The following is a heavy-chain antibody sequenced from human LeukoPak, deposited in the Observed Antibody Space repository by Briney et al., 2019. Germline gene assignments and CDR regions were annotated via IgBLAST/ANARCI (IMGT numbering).Heavy chain of an antibody. V-gene: IGHV4-61*01. D-gene: IGHD5-12*01. CDR3: ARGDRYSGFN. CDR1: GGSVSSGSYY. Sequence: PSETLSLTCTVSGGSVSSGSYYWSWIRQPPGKGLEWIGEINHSGSTNYNPSLKSRVTISADTSKDQFSLKLSSVTAADTAVYYCARGDRYSGFNWGQGTLVTVSS. J-gene: IGHJ4*02. CDR2: INHSGST.